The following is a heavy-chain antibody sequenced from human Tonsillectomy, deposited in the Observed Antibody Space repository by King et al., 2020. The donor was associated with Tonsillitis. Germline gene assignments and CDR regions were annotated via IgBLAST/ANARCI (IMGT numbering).Heavy chain of an antibody. CDR1: GFTFSDYW. CDR2: IKRDGSEK. D-gene: IGHD4-11*01. J-gene: IGHJ4*02. CDR3: VKLEVTSPPIDC. V-gene: IGHV3-7*01. Sequence: VQLVESGGGLVQPGGSLRLSCVASGFTFSDYWMTLVRQAPGKWLEWVATIKRDGSEKYYVGSVGGRFTISRDNALSSLYLQMNSLRDEDTAVYYCVKLEVTSPPIDCWGQGTLVTVSS.